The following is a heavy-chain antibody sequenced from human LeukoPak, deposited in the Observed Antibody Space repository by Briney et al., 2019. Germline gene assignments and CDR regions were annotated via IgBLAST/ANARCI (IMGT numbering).Heavy chain of an antibody. CDR1: GYTFTGYY. CDR3: ARDQPGSGSSSDY. J-gene: IGHJ4*02. CDR2: INPNSGGT. D-gene: IGHD3-10*01. Sequence: ASVKVSCKASGYTFTGYYMHWVRQAPGQGLEWMGWINPNSGGTNYAQKFQGRVTMTRDTSISTAYMELSRLRSDDTAVYYCARDQPGSGSSSDYWGQGTLVTVSS. V-gene: IGHV1-2*02.